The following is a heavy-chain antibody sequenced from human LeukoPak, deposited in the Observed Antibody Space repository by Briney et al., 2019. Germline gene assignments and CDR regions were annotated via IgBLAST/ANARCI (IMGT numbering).Heavy chain of an antibody. CDR1: GFPFSSFA. V-gene: IGHV3-23*01. D-gene: IGHD1-1*01. Sequence: GGSLRLSCAASGFPFSSFAMGWVRQAPGKGLEWVSSIFGSGGPTYYADSVKGRFTISRDNSKNTLYLQMNSLRAEDTAVYYCAKGIYNWNDGIDYWGQGTLVTVSS. J-gene: IGHJ4*02. CDR3: AKGIYNWNDGIDY. CDR2: IFGSGGPT.